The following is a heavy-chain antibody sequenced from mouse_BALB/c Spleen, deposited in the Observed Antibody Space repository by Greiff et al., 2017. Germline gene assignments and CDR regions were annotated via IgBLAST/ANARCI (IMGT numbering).Heavy chain of an antibody. Sequence: VQLKQSGPGLVKPSQSLSLTCSVTGYSITSGYYWNWIRQFPGNKLEWMGYISYDGSNNYNPSLKNRISISRDTSKNQFFLKLNSVTTEDTATYYCARGGDLLWLRRHFDYWGQGTTLTVSS. J-gene: IGHJ2*01. CDR2: ISYDGSN. D-gene: IGHD2-2*01. V-gene: IGHV3-6*02. CDR1: GYSITSGYY. CDR3: ARGGDLLWLRRHFDY.